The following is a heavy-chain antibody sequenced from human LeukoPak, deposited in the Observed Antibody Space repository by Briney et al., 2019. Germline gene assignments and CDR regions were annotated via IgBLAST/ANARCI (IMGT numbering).Heavy chain of an antibody. Sequence: GASVKVSCKASGYTFTSYGISWVRQAPGQGPEWTGWISAYNGNTNYAQKLQGRVTMTTDTSTSTAYMELRSLRSDDTAVYYCARDIRGYSGYDPLYYFDYWGQGTLVTVSS. D-gene: IGHD5-12*01. CDR2: ISAYNGNT. CDR1: GYTFTSYG. CDR3: ARDIRGYSGYDPLYYFDY. V-gene: IGHV1-18*01. J-gene: IGHJ4*02.